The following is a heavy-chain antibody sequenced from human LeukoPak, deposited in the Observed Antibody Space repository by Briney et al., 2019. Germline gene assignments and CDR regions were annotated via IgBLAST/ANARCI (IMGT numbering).Heavy chain of an antibody. CDR3: ARGVATTEHDY. J-gene: IGHJ4*02. CDR2: IGGGGAGT. V-gene: IGHV3-23*01. D-gene: IGHD5-12*01. CDR1: RFTLSTYA. Sequence: GGSLRLSCAVSRFTLSTYAMTWVRQAPGKGLEWVSTIGGGGAGTYYADSVKGRFTISRDNSKNTLYLQMNSLRAEDTAVYYCARGVATTEHDYWGQGTLVTVSS.